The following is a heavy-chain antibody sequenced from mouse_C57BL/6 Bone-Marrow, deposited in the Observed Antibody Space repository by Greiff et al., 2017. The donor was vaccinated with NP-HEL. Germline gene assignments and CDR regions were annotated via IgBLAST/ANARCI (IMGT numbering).Heavy chain of an antibody. Sequence: DVHLVESGGGLVKPGGSLKLSCAASGFTFSSYAMSWVRQTPEKRLEWVATISDGGSYTYYPDNVKGRFTISRDNAKNNLYLQMSHLKSEDTAMYYCARDSSGDFDYWGQGTTLTVSS. CDR1: GFTFSSYA. V-gene: IGHV5-4*01. CDR3: ARDSSGDFDY. CDR2: ISDGGSYT. D-gene: IGHD3-2*02. J-gene: IGHJ2*01.